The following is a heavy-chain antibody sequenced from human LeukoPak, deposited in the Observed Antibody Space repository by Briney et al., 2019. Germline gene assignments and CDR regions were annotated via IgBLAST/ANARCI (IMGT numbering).Heavy chain of an antibody. Sequence: SETLSLTCAVYGGSFSGYYWTWIRQPPGKGLGWIGEINHSGSTNYNPSLKSRVTISVDTSKNQFSLKLSSVTAADTAVYYCARGVEGYSSSLLLIFGRFGYYFDYWGQGTLVTVSS. D-gene: IGHD6-6*01. CDR1: GGSFSGYY. J-gene: IGHJ4*02. V-gene: IGHV4-34*01. CDR3: ARGVEGYSSSLLLIFGRFGYYFDY. CDR2: INHSGST.